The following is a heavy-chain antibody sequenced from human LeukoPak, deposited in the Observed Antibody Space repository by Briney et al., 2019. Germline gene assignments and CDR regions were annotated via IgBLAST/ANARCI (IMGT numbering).Heavy chain of an antibody. J-gene: IGHJ4*02. D-gene: IGHD5-18*01. Sequence: ASVKVSCKASGYTFTGYYMHWVRQAPGQGPEWMGVISPSGGSTTYAQKFQGRVTLTRDMSTSTDYLELSSLRSEDTAVYYCARDPISADTAIDQFDYWGQGTLVTVSS. V-gene: IGHV1-46*01. CDR2: ISPSGGST. CDR1: GYTFTGYY. CDR3: ARDPISADTAIDQFDY.